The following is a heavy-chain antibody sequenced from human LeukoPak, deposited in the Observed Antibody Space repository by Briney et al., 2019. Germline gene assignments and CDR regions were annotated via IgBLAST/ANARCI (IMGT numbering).Heavy chain of an antibody. CDR3: ASLTTAEAFDI. V-gene: IGHV4-59*01. Sequence: SETLSLTCTVSGGSISSYNWSWVRQPPGQGLEWVGYIYDSGSTNYNPSLKSRVTISVDTSKNQCSLKLSSVTAAETAVYYWASLTTAEAFDIWGQGTMVTVSS. D-gene: IGHD3-22*01. J-gene: IGHJ3*02. CDR2: IYDSGST. CDR1: GGSISSYN.